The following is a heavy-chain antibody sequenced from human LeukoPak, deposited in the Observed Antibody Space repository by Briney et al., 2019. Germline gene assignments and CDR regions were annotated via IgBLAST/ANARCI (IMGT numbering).Heavy chain of an antibody. V-gene: IGHV3-74*01. CDR2: IINDGSYT. CDR1: GFTFSPVW. CDR3: ARGLKDYGDYDGEYY. Sequence: GGSLRLSCAASGFTFSPVWMHWVRQAPGKGLMWVSHIINDGSYTTYADSVKGRFTISRDNAKNTVYLQMNSLRAEDTAVYYCARGLKDYGDYDGEYYWGQGTLVTVSS. J-gene: IGHJ4*02. D-gene: IGHD4-17*01.